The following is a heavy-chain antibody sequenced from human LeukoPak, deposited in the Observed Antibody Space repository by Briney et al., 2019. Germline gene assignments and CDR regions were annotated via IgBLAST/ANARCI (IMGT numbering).Heavy chain of an antibody. CDR2: INHSGST. CDR1: GGSFSGYY. J-gene: IGHJ5*02. Sequence: PSETLSLTCAVYGGSFSGYYWSWIRQLPGKGVEWIGEINHSGSTNYNPSLKSRVTISVDTSKNQFSLKLSSVTAADTAVYYCARATSGLDPWGQGTLVTVSS. CDR3: ARATSGLDP. V-gene: IGHV4-34*09.